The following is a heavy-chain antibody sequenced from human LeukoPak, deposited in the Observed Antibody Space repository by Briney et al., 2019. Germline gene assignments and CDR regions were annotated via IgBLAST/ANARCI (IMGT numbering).Heavy chain of an antibody. CDR1: GYTFTSYD. CDR3: ARAGVERFLEWLSTYYYGMDV. CDR2: MNPNSGNT. J-gene: IGHJ6*02. Sequence: ASVKVSCKASGYTFTSYDINRVRQATGRGLEWMGWMNPNSGNTGYAQKFQGRVTMTRNTSISTAYMELSSLRSEDTAVYYCARAGVERFLEWLSTYYYGMDVWGQGTTVTVSS. D-gene: IGHD3-3*01. V-gene: IGHV1-8*01.